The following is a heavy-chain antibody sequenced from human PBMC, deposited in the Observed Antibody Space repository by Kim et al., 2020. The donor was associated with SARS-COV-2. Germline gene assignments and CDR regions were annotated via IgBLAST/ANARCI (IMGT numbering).Heavy chain of an antibody. CDR1: GFTFSSYS. CDR3: ASTAYYDWPDYYYGMDV. CDR2: ISSSSSTI. D-gene: IGHD3-3*01. V-gene: IGHV3-48*02. Sequence: GGSLRLSCAASGFTFSSYSMNWVRQAPGKGLEWVSYISSSSSTIYYADSVKGRFTISRDNAKNSLYLQMNSLRDEDTAVYYCASTAYYDWPDYYYGMDVWGQGTTVTVSS. J-gene: IGHJ6*02.